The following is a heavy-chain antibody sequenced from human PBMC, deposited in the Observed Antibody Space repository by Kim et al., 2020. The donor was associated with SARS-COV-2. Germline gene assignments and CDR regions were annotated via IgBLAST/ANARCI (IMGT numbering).Heavy chain of an antibody. V-gene: IGHV3-9*01. CDR2: ISWNSGSI. D-gene: IGHD3-10*01. CDR1: GFTFDDYA. J-gene: IGHJ6*02. CDR3: AKGVWFGEKYYYGMDV. Sequence: GGSLRLSCAASGFTFDDYAMHWVRQAPGKGLEWVSGISWNSGSIGYADSVKGRFTISRDNAKNSLYLQMNSLRAEDTALYYCAKGVWFGEKYYYGMDVWGQGTTVTVSS.